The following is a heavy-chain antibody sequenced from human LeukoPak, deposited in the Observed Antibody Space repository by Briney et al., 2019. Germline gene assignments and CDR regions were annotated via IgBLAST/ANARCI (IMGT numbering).Heavy chain of an antibody. V-gene: IGHV1-18*01. J-gene: IGHJ6*02. CDR2: ISAYNGNT. D-gene: IGHD3-22*01. Sequence: ASVKVSCKASGYTFTSYGISWVRQAPGQGLEWMGWISAYNGNTNYAQKLQGRVTMTTDTSTSTAYMELRSLRSDDTAVYYCARSVPSDSSGYDMYYGMDVWGQGTTVTVSS. CDR3: ARSVPSDSSGYDMYYGMDV. CDR1: GYTFTSYG.